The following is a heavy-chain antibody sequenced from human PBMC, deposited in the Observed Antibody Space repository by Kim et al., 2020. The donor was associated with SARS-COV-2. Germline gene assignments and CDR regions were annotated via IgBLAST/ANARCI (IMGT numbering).Heavy chain of an antibody. Sequence: GGSLRLSCAASEFTFSTYTMNWVRQAPGKGLEWVSSISSSSTYKYYVDSVKGRFTISRDNAKDSLYLQMNSLRAEDTAVYYCARGPRLGYYFDYWGQGILVTVSS. J-gene: IGHJ4*02. V-gene: IGHV3-21*01. CDR2: ISSSSTYK. CDR1: EFTFSTYT. D-gene: IGHD3-16*01. CDR3: ARGPRLGYYFDY.